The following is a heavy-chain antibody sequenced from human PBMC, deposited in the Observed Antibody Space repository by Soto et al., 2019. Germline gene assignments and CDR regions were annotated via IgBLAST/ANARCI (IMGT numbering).Heavy chain of an antibody. V-gene: IGHV1-69*01. CDR2: IIPIFGTA. CDR1: GGSISSDA. CDR3: ARDSSSSYTYYYGMDV. Sequence: GASVEFSCKACGGSISSDAIICVRQAHGQGLEWMGGIIPIFGTANYAQKFQGRVTITAGESTSTAYMELSSLRSEDTAVYYCARDSSSSYTYYYGMDVWGQGTTATGSS. J-gene: IGHJ6*01. D-gene: IGHD6-6*01.